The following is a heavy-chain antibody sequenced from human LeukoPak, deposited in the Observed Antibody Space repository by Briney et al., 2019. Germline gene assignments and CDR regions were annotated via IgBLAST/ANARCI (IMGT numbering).Heavy chain of an antibody. V-gene: IGHV4-34*01. CDR2: INHSGST. J-gene: IGHJ5*02. D-gene: IGHD6-6*01. Sequence: SETLSLTCAVYGGSFSGYYWSWIRQPPGKGLEWIGEINHSGSTNYNPSLKSRVTISADTSKNQFSLRLSSVTAADTAVYYCARVEYSSSSFWFDPWGQGTLVTVSS. CDR3: ARVEYSSSSFWFDP. CDR1: GGSFSGYY.